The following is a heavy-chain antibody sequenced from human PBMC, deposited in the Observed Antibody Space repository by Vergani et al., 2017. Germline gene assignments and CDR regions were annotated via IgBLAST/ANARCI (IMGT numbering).Heavy chain of an antibody. CDR1: GFTFSSYE. CDR3: AKARGGFEQWLNFPFHY. D-gene: IGHD6-19*01. V-gene: IGHV3-48*03. J-gene: IGHJ4*02. CDR2: ISSSGSTI. Sequence: EVQLLESGGGLVQPGGSLRLSCAASGFTFSSYEMNWVRQAPGKGLEWVSYISSSGSTIYYADSVKGRFTISRDNAKNSLYLQMNSLRAEDTALYYCAKARGGFEQWLNFPFHYWGQGTLVTVSS.